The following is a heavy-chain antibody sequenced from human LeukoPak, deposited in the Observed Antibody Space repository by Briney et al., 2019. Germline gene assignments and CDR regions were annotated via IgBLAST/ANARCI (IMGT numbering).Heavy chain of an antibody. J-gene: IGHJ4*02. D-gene: IGHD6-13*01. CDR3: AREGSWYPQPFDY. CDR1: GFTFSTYA. V-gene: IGHV3-30-3*01. Sequence: PGRSLRLSCAASGFTFSTYAIHWVRQAPGKGLEWVAVISYDGSNKYYADSLKGRFTISRDNSKNTVCLQMNSLKPEDTAVYYCAREGSWYPQPFDYWGQGTLVAVSS. CDR2: ISYDGSNK.